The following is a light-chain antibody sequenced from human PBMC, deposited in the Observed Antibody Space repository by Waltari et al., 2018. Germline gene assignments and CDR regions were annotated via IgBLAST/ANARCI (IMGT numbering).Light chain of an antibody. V-gene: IGKV1-8*01. CDR1: PGSSSY. CDR2: AAS. J-gene: IGKJ2*01. Sequence: AIRMTQSPSSFSASTGDRVSITCRASPGSSSYLAWYQQKPGEAPKLLIYAASTLQSGVPSRFSGSGSGTDFTLTISCLQSEDFATYYCQQYYSYPYTFGQGTKLEIK. CDR3: QQYYSYPYT.